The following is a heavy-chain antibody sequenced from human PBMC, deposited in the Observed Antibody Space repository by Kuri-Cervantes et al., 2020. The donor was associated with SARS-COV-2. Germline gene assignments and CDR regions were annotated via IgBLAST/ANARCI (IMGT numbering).Heavy chain of an antibody. J-gene: IGHJ4*02. D-gene: IGHD7-27*01. V-gene: IGHV1-2*02. CDR1: GYTFTGYY. Sequence: ASVKVLCKASGYTFTGYYMHWVRQAPGQGLEWMRWINPNSGGTNYAQKFQGRVTMTRDTSISTAYMELSSLRSDDTAVYYCARITGDKNFDYWGQGTLVTVSS. CDR3: ARITGDKNFDY. CDR2: INPNSGGT.